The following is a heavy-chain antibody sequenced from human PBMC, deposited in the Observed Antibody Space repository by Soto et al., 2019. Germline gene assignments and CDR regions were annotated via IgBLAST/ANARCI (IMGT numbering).Heavy chain of an antibody. D-gene: IGHD2-2*02. J-gene: IGHJ4*02. CDR1: GGSISSGGYY. V-gene: IGHV4-31*03. CDR3: ARAIVVVPAAIRQSSKYVDY. CDR2: IYYSGST. Sequence: SETLSLTCTVSGGSISSGGYYWSWIRQHPGKGLEWIGYIYYSGSTYYNPSLKSRVTISVDTSKNQFSLKLSSVTAADTAVYYCARAIVVVPAAIRQSSKYVDYWGPGTLVTVSS.